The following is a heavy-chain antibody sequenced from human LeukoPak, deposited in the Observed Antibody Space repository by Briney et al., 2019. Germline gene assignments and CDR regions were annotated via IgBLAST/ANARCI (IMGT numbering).Heavy chain of an antibody. CDR3: ARLLRLEMATIGRFYP. CDR1: GVSISSSSYY. Sequence: PSETLSLTCTVSGVSISSSSYYWDWIRQPPGKGLEWIGSIYYSGSTYYNPSLKSRVTISVDTSKNQFSLKLSSVTAADTGAYYCARLLRLEMATIGRFYPWGQGTLVTVSS. CDR2: IYYSGST. J-gene: IGHJ5*02. D-gene: IGHD5-24*01. V-gene: IGHV4-39*01.